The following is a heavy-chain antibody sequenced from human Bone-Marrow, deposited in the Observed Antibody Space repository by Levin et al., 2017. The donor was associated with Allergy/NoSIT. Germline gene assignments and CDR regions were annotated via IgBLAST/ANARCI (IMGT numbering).Heavy chain of an antibody. Sequence: PSETLSLTCTVSGGSISSSSYYWGWIRQPPGKGLEWIGSIYYSGSTYYNPSLKSRVTISVDTSKNQFSLKLSSVTAADTAVYYCARGDPDYGDSVFDYWGQGTLVTVSS. J-gene: IGHJ4*02. CDR1: GGSISSSSYY. CDR3: ARGDPDYGDSVFDY. V-gene: IGHV4-39*07. CDR2: IYYSGST. D-gene: IGHD4-17*01.